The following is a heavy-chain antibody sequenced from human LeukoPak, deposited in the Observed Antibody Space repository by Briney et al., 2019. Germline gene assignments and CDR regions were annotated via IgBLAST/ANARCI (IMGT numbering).Heavy chain of an antibody. Sequence: SETLSLTCTVSGGSINSYYWSWIRQPPGKGLEWIGYIYYSGSTNYNPSLKSRVTISVDTSKNQFSLKLSSVTAADTAVYYCARATKYWDVLDYWGQGTLVTVSS. CDR1: GGSINSYY. J-gene: IGHJ4*02. D-gene: IGHD1-26*01. V-gene: IGHV4-59*01. CDR3: ARATKYWDVLDY. CDR2: IYYSGST.